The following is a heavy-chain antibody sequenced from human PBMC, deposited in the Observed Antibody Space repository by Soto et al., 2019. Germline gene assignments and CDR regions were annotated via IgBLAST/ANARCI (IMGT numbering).Heavy chain of an antibody. CDR1: GGSISSSSYY. D-gene: IGHD2-15*01. J-gene: IGHJ6*02. V-gene: IGHV4-39*01. CDR3: ARSEGGDYYGMDV. Sequence: QLQLQESGPGLVKPSETLSLTCTVSGGSISSSSYYWGWIRQPPGKGLEWIGSIYYSGSTYYNPSLKSRVTLSVDTSKNQFSLKLSSVTAADTAVYYCARSEGGDYYGMDVLGQGTTVTVSS. CDR2: IYYSGST.